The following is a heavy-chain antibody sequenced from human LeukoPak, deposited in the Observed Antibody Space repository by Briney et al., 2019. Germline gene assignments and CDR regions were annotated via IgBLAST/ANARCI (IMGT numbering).Heavy chain of an antibody. CDR1: GGSISSYY. J-gene: IGHJ4*02. Sequence: SETLSLTCTVSGGSISSYYWSWIRQPPGKGLEWIGYIYYSGSTNYNPSLKSRVTISVDTSKNQFSLKLSSVTAADTAVYYCATFTNYRHDYGLYYFDYWGQGTLVTVSS. CDR3: ATFTNYRHDYGLYYFDY. CDR2: IYYSGST. V-gene: IGHV4-59*01. D-gene: IGHD4-17*01.